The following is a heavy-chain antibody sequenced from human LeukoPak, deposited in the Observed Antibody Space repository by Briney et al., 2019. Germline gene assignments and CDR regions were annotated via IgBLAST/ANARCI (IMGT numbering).Heavy chain of an antibody. V-gene: IGHV1-18*01. D-gene: IGHD2-2*01. J-gene: IGHJ5*02. CDR3: ARGGVYCSSTSCYRSWFDP. Sequence: ASVKVSCKASGYTFTSYGISWVRQAPGQGLEWMGWISAYNGNTNYAQKLQGRVTMTTDTSTSTAYMELRSLGSDDTAVYCCARGGVYCSSTSCYRSWFDPWGQGTLVTVSS. CDR2: ISAYNGNT. CDR1: GYTFTSYG.